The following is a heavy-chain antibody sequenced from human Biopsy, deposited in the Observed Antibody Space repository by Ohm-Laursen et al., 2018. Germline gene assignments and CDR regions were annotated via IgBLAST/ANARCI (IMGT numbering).Heavy chain of an antibody. D-gene: IGHD2-2*02. J-gene: IGHJ6*02. CDR2: IYSSGST. V-gene: IGHV4-4*07. CDR1: GGSISNYY. Sequence: GTLSLTCTVSGGSISNYYWSWIRQPAGKGLEWIGRIYSSGSTNYNPSLKSRVTMLVDTSKNQFSLILSSMTAADTAVYYCASMPAAIHEPNYSYYGMHVWGQGTTVTVSS. CDR3: ASMPAAIHEPNYSYYGMHV.